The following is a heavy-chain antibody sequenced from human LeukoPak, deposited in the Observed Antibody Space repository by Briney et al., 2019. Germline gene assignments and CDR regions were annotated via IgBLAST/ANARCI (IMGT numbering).Heavy chain of an antibody. V-gene: IGHV4-59*08. Sequence: SETLSLTCAVSGGSISNYYWSWIRQPPGKGLEWIAYIYYSGSTNYSPSLQSRVTIAVDTSKNQLSLKLSSVTAADTAVYYCARQDRSVGTNIYYFDYWGQGILVTVSS. CDR1: GGSISNYY. CDR2: IYYSGST. CDR3: ARQDRSVGTNIYYFDY. D-gene: IGHD1-26*01. J-gene: IGHJ4*02.